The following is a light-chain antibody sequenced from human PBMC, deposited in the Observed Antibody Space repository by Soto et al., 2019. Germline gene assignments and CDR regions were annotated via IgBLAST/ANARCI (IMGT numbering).Light chain of an antibody. J-gene: IGKJ5*01. CDR2: GAS. Sequence: EIVLTQSPGTLSLSPGERATLSCRASQSVSSSYLAWYQQKPGQAPRLLIYGASSRATGIPDRFSGSGSGTDLTITISRLEPEDFETYDCQQLNSYPITFGQGTRLEIK. V-gene: IGKV3-20*01. CDR3: QQLNSYPIT. CDR1: QSVSSSY.